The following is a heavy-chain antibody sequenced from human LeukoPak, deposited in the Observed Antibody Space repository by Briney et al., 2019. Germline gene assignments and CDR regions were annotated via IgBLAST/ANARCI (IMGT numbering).Heavy chain of an antibody. CDR3: ASLAWYSSSWNWFDP. V-gene: IGHV4-59*12. CDR2: IYYSGST. CDR1: GVSISSYH. D-gene: IGHD6-13*01. J-gene: IGHJ5*02. Sequence: SETLSLTCTVSGVSISSYHWTWIRQPPGKGLEWIGYIYYSGSTNYNPSLKSRVTISVDTSKNQFSLKLSSVTAADTAVYYCASLAWYSSSWNWFDPWGQGTLVTVSS.